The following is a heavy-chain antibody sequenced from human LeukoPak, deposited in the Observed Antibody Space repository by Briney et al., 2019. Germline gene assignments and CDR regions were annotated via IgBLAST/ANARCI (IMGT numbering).Heavy chain of an antibody. Sequence: GGSLRLSCAASGFTFSSYSMNWVRQAPGKGLEWVSSISSSSSYIYYAHSVKGRFTISRDKANNSLYLQMNSLRAEDTAVYYCARDRETGGLDYWGQGTLVTVSS. J-gene: IGHJ4*02. CDR3: ARDRETGGLDY. CDR2: ISSSSSYI. V-gene: IGHV3-21*01. CDR1: GFTFSSYS. D-gene: IGHD1-14*01.